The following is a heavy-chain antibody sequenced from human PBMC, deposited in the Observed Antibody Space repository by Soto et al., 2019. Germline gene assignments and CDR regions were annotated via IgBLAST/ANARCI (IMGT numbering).Heavy chain of an antibody. Sequence: GGSLRLSCAPSGFTFSSYGMHWVRQAPGKGLKRVEVIWYDGSNKWYADSVKGRFTISRDNSKNTLYLQMNSLRAEDTAVYSCARDRGYSGYDSPRFYYGMDVWGQGTTVTVSS. CDR3: ARDRGYSGYDSPRFYYGMDV. D-gene: IGHD5-12*01. CDR1: GFTFSSYG. CDR2: IWYDGSNK. J-gene: IGHJ6*02. V-gene: IGHV3-33*08.